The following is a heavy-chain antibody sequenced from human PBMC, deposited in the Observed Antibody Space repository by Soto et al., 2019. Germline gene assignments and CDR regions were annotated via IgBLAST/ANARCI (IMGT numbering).Heavy chain of an antibody. J-gene: IGHJ5*02. CDR2: ISWNSGSI. CDR1: GFTFDDYA. Sequence: PGGCLILSCAASGFTFDDYAMHWVRQAPGKGLEWVSGISWNSGSIGYADSVKGRFTISRDNAKNSLYLQMNSLRAEDTALYYCAKDIAPYRSSTSCHNWFDPWGQGTLVTVSS. V-gene: IGHV3-9*01. CDR3: AKDIAPYRSSTSCHNWFDP. D-gene: IGHD2-2*01.